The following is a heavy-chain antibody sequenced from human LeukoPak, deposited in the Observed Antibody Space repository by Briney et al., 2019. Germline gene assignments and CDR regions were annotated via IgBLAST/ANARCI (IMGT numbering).Heavy chain of an antibody. CDR1: GYTFTSYD. D-gene: IGHD6-19*01. CDR2: MNPNSGNT. Sequence: ASVKVSCKASGYTFTSYDINWVRQATGQGLEWMGWMNPNSGNTGYAQKFQGRVTITRNTSISTAYMELSSLRSEDTAVYYCARDNMFVVAGTRAYFDYWGQGTLVTVSS. J-gene: IGHJ4*02. CDR3: ARDNMFVVAGTRAYFDY. V-gene: IGHV1-8*03.